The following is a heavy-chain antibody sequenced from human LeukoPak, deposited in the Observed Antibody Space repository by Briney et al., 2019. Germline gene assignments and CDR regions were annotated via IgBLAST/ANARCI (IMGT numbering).Heavy chain of an antibody. J-gene: IGHJ3*02. V-gene: IGHV3-66*01. CDR3: AKVRTTVTTFGAFDI. Sequence: GGSLRLSCAASGFTVSSNYMSWVRQAPGKGLEWVSVIYSGGSTYYADSVKGRFTMSRDNSKNTLYLQMNSLRAEDTAVYYCAKVRTTVTTFGAFDIWGQGTMVTVSS. CDR1: GFTVSSNY. CDR2: IYSGGST. D-gene: IGHD4-17*01.